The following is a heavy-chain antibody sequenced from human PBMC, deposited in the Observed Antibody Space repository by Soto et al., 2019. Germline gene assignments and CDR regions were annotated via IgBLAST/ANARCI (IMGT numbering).Heavy chain of an antibody. V-gene: IGHV4-59*01. CDR2: IYYSGST. Sequence: SETLSLTCTVSCGSIISYYWSWIRQPAGKGLDWIGYIYYSGSTNYNPSLKSRVTISVDTSKNQFSLKLSSVTAADTAVYYCARDKGLYSGYDAWGQGTLVTVSS. CDR3: ARDKGLYSGYDA. J-gene: IGHJ5*02. D-gene: IGHD5-12*01. CDR1: CGSIISYY.